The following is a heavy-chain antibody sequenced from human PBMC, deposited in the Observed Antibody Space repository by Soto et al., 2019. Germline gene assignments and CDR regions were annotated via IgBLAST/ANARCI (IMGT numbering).Heavy chain of an antibody. J-gene: IGHJ4*02. CDR3: ARDLGSGYDPGDY. Sequence: ASVKVSCKTSGDIFSGYPISWVRQAPGQGLEWMGGIIPIFGTTDYAQRFHGRVTITADKSTTTVYMDLYSLKSEDTAVYYCARDLGSGYDPGDYWGQGTLVTVSS. CDR1: GDIFSGYP. CDR2: IIPIFGTT. V-gene: IGHV1-69*06. D-gene: IGHD5-12*01.